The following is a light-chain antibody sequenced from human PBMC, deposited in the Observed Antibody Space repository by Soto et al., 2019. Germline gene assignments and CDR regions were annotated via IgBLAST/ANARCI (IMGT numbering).Light chain of an antibody. J-gene: IGLJ1*01. V-gene: IGLV2-14*01. CDR1: SSDVGGYIY. Sequence: QSVLDHPAAVSAAPGQSVTISCTGTSSDVGGYIYVSWYQQHPGKAPKLMIYDVTSRPSGVSYRFSGSKSGNTASLTISGLQAEDEADYYCSSYTTRSSHVFGTGTKVTVL. CDR3: SSYTTRSSHV. CDR2: DVT.